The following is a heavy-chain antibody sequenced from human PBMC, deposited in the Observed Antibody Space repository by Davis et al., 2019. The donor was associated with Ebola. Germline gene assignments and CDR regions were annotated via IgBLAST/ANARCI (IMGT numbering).Heavy chain of an antibody. CDR2: IYYSGST. V-gene: IGHV4-39*07. CDR1: GGSISSSSYY. D-gene: IGHD3-16*01. CDR3: ARNKPVFGFWFDP. Sequence: SETLSLTCTVSGGSISSSSYYWGWIRQPPGKGLEWIGSIYYSGSTYYNPSLKSRVTISVDTSKKQFSLKLTSVTAADTAVYYCARNKPVFGFWFDPWGQGTLVTVSS. J-gene: IGHJ5*02.